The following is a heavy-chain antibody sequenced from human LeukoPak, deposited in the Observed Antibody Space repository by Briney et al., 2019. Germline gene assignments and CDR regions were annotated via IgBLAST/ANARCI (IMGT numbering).Heavy chain of an antibody. CDR2: IYYSGST. J-gene: IGHJ3*02. D-gene: IGHD3-22*01. CDR1: GCSISSGGYY. CDR3: ARDKTPLYYYDSSGYFPDAFDI. V-gene: IGHV4-31*03. Sequence: PSETLSLTCTVSGCSISSGGYYWSWIRRHPGKGLEWIGYIYYSGSTYYNPSLKSRVTISVDTSKNQFSLKLSSVTAADTAVYYCARDKTPLYYYDSSGYFPDAFDIWGQGTMVTVSS.